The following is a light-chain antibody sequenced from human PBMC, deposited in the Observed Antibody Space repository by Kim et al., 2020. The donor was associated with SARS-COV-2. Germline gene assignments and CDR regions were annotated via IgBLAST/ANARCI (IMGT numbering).Light chain of an antibody. CDR3: QQYNTYPLT. CDR2: AAS. Sequence: ADVEDTVTIDCRASQDIINYLAWFQQKPGKAAKYLIYAASSLQSGVPSKFSGSGSGTEFTLTINSLQPEDFATYFCQQYNTYPLTFGGGTKVDIK. V-gene: IGKV1-16*02. J-gene: IGKJ4*01. CDR1: QDIINY.